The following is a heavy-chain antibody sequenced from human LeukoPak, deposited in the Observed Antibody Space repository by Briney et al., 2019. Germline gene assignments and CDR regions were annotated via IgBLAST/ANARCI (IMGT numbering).Heavy chain of an antibody. V-gene: IGHV1-69*06. D-gene: IGHD1-26*01. CDR1: GGTFSSYA. J-gene: IGHJ5*02. Sequence: ASVKLSCTASGGTFSSYAISWVRQAPGQGLEWMGGIIPIFGTANYAQKFQGRVTITAAKSTSTAYMELSRLRSEDTAVYYCARSTEVQWELPYGPWGQGTLVTVSS. CDR3: ARSTEVQWELPYGP. CDR2: IIPIFGTA.